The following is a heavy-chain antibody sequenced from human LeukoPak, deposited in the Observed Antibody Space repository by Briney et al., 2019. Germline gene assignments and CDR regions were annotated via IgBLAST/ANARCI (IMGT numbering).Heavy chain of an antibody. V-gene: IGHV3-30*18. CDR1: GFTFGSYG. CDR2: ISYDGSNK. J-gene: IGHJ4*02. CDR3: AKDLTGTTDY. Sequence: GGSLRLSCAASGFTFGSYGMHWVRQAPGKGLEWVAVISYDGSNKYYADSVKGRFTISRDNSKNTLYLQMNSLRAEDTAVYYCAKDLTGTTDYWGQGTLVTVSS. D-gene: IGHD1-7*01.